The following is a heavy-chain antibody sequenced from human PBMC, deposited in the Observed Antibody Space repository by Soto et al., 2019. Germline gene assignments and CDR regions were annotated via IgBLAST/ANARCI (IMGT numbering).Heavy chain of an antibody. D-gene: IGHD3-22*01. J-gene: IGHJ4*02. CDR3: ASNYYDSSGYYY. CDR1: GFTFSSYS. V-gene: IGHV3-21*01. CDR2: ISSSSSYI. Sequence: GSLRLSCAASGFTFSSYSMNWVRQAPGKGLEWVSSISSSSSYIYYADSVKGRFTFSRDNAKDSLYLQMNSLRAEDTAVYYCASNYYDSSGYYYWGQGTLVTVSS.